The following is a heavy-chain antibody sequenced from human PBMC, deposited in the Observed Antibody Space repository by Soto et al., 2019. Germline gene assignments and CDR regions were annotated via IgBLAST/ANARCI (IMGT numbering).Heavy chain of an antibody. Sequence: ASVKVSCKASGYTFTGYYMHWVRQAPGQGLEWMGGIIPIFGTANYAQKFQGRVTITADESTSTAYMELSSLRSEDTAVYYCARDRSSSWYGAGGWFDPWGQGTLVTVSS. CDR3: ARDRSSSWYGAGGWFDP. D-gene: IGHD6-13*01. CDR2: IIPIFGTA. V-gene: IGHV1-69*13. CDR1: GYTFTGYY. J-gene: IGHJ5*02.